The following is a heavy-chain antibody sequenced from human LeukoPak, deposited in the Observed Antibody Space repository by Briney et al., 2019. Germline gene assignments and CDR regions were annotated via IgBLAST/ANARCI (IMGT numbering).Heavy chain of an antibody. CDR3: ARGLVTAYGNWFDP. CDR1: GYTFTSYG. V-gene: IGHV1-8*02. CDR2: MNPNSGNT. J-gene: IGHJ5*02. D-gene: IGHD2-21*02. Sequence: ASVKVSCKASGYTFTSYGISWVRQAPGQGLEWMGWMNPNSGNTGYAQKFQGRVTMTRNTSISTAYMELSSLRSEDTAVYYCARGLVTAYGNWFDPWGQGTLVTVSS.